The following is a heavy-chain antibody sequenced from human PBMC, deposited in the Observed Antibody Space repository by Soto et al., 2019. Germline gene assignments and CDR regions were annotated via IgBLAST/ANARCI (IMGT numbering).Heavy chain of an antibody. CDR1: GGSISSSSYY. J-gene: IGHJ4*02. D-gene: IGHD3-22*01. CDR3: ARQTDYYYDSSGYYYFDY. CDR2: IYYSGST. Sequence: SETLSLTCTVSGGSISSSSYYWGWIRQPPGKGLEWIGSIYYSGSTYYNPSLKSRVTISVDTSKNQFSLKLSSVTAADTAVYYCARQTDYYYDSSGYYYFDYWGQGTLVTVSS. V-gene: IGHV4-39*01.